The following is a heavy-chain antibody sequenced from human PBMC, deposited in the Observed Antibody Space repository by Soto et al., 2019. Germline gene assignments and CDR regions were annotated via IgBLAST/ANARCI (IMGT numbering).Heavy chain of an antibody. D-gene: IGHD3-10*01. J-gene: IGHJ6*02. V-gene: IGHV3-53*01. Sequence: PGGPLSLSCVASGLPVAGSYMAWVRQAPGKGLEWASVIYNDGTTYYSQSVEGRFTISRDTSKNTLYLQMDRLRDEDTAVYYCVRPLPSGQTHARDVWGQGTTVTVSS. CDR2: IYNDGTT. CDR3: VRPLPSGQTHARDV. CDR1: GLPVAGSY.